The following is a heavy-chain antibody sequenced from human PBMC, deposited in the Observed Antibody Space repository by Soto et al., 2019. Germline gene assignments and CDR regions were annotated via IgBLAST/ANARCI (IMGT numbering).Heavy chain of an antibody. CDR2: ISTYSGDP. Sequence: ASVKVSFKTSGYSFTSNAITWLRQATGQGLEWMGWISTYSGDPNYAQKFQGRVTMTTDTSTNTAYMELRNLRSDDTAVYYCARVWGSYQAPSGGAGFDPWGQGTLVTVSS. CDR1: GYSFTSNA. CDR3: ARVWGSYQAPSGGAGFDP. J-gene: IGHJ5*02. D-gene: IGHD3-16*02. V-gene: IGHV1-18*04.